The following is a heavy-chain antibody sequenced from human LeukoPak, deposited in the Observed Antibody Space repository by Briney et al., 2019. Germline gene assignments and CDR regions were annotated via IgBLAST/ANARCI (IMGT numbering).Heavy chain of an antibody. J-gene: IGHJ3*02. V-gene: IGHV3-33*08. CDR3: ARSNHDAFDI. D-gene: IGHD1-14*01. Sequence: GGSLRLSCAASGLTFSSYAISWVRQAPGKGLEWVAVIWYDGSNKYYADSVKGRFTISRDNSKNTLYLQMNSLRAEDTAVYYCARSNHDAFDIWGQGTMVTVSS. CDR1: GLTFSSYA. CDR2: IWYDGSNK.